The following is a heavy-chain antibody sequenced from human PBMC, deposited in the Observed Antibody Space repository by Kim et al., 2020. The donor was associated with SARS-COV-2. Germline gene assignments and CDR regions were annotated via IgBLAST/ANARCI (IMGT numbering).Heavy chain of an antibody. Sequence: GASLKISCKGSGYSFTSYWIGWVRQMPGKGLEWMGIIYPGDSDTRYSPSFQGQVTISADKSISTAYLQWSSLKASDTAMYYCARWEITIFGVVIRDSFFDYWGQGTLVTVSS. CDR3: ARWEITIFGVVIRDSFFDY. V-gene: IGHV5-51*01. CDR2: IYPGDSDT. D-gene: IGHD3-3*01. J-gene: IGHJ4*02. CDR1: GYSFTSYW.